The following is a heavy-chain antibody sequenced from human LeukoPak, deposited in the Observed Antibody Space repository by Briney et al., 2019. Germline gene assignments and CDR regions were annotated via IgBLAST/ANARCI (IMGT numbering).Heavy chain of an antibody. Sequence: GGSLLLSCTASGFTVSSNYMSWVRPAPGKGLEWVSATTGRGDYTSYADSVKGRFTTSRDNSKSTLYLQMNSLRVEDTALYYCAKDRGPYTSGWYGSNHNWFDSWGQGILVTVSS. CDR2: TTGRGDYT. V-gene: IGHV3-23*01. D-gene: IGHD6-19*01. CDR3: AKDRGPYTSGWYGSNHNWFDS. CDR1: GFTVSSNY. J-gene: IGHJ5*01.